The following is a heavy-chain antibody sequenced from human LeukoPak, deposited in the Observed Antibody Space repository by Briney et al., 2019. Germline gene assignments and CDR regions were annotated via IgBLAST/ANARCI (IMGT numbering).Heavy chain of an antibody. CDR2: IYYSGST. D-gene: IGHD3-22*01. Sequence: PSETLSLTCTVSGGSISSRSYYWGWTRQPPGKGLEWIGSIYYSGSTYYNPSLKSRVTISVDTSKNQFSLKLSSVTAADTAVYYGARRHMIQRAFDIWGQGTMVTVSS. CDR3: ARRHMIQRAFDI. CDR1: GGSISSRSYY. J-gene: IGHJ3*02. V-gene: IGHV4-39*01.